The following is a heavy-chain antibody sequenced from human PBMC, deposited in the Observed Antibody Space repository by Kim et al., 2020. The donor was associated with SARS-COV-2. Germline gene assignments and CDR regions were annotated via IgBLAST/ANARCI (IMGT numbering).Heavy chain of an antibody. D-gene: IGHD2-2*01. CDR3: ATHIVVVPAAR. Sequence: YYNPSLKSRVTISVDTSKNQFSLKLSSVTAADPAVYYCATHIVVVPAARWGQGTLVTVSS. J-gene: IGHJ4*02. V-gene: IGHV4-39*01.